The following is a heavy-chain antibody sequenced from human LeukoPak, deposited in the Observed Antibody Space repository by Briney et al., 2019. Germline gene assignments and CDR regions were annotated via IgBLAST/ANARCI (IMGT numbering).Heavy chain of an antibody. CDR1: GYSISSGYY. V-gene: IGHV4-38-2*02. J-gene: IGHJ4*02. CDR3: ASNSPNDFWSGYRDY. Sequence: SETLSLTCTVSGYSISSGYYWGWIRQPPGKGLEWIGTIYHSGSTYYNPSLKSQVTISVDTSKNQFSLKLSSVTAADTAVYYCASNSPNDFWSGYRDYWGQGTLVTVSS. D-gene: IGHD3-3*01. CDR2: IYHSGST.